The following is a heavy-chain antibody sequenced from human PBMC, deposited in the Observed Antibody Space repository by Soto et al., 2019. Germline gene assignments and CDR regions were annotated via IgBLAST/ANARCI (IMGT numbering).Heavy chain of an antibody. V-gene: IGHV1-2*02. CDR3: ARDLEKGGGSAGLDY. CDR2: INPKSGGT. Sequence: LVKVSCKASEDTFTANYIHWVRQAPGQGFEWMGWINPKSGGTKYPQKFQGRVTMTRDTSLSTVYMTLTRLTSDATAVYYCARDLEKGGGSAGLDYCGQGTMVTVSS. J-gene: IGHJ4*02. CDR1: EDTFTANY. D-gene: IGHD2-15*01.